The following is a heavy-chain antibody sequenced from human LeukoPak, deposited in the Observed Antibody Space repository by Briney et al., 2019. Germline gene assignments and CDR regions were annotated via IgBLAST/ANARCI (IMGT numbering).Heavy chain of an antibody. Sequence: SQTLSLTCAVSGGSISSGGYSWSWIRQPPGKGLEWIGYIYHSGSTYYNPSLKSRVTISVDTSKNQFSLKLSSVTAADTAVYYCARVGRYCSSTSCYLSYYYYGMDVWGQGTTVTVSS. D-gene: IGHD2-2*01. J-gene: IGHJ6*02. V-gene: IGHV4-30-2*01. CDR1: GGSISSGGYS. CDR2: IYHSGST. CDR3: ARVGRYCSSTSCYLSYYYYGMDV.